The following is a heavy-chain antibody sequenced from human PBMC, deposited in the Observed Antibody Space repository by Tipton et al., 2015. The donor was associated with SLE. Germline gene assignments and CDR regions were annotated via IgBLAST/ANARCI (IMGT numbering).Heavy chain of an antibody. V-gene: IGHV4-34*01. CDR2: INHSGST. Sequence: TLSLTCAVYGGSFSGYYWSWIRQPPGKGLEWIGEINHSGSTNYNPSLKSRVTISVDTSKNQFSLKLSSVTAADTAVYYCASGYFDYWGQGTLVTVSS. CDR3: ASGYFDY. J-gene: IGHJ4*02. CDR1: GGSFSGYY.